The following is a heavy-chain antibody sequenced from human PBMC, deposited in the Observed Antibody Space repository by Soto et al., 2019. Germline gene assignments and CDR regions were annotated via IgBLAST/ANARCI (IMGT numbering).Heavy chain of an antibody. D-gene: IGHD6-6*01. Sequence: QVQLVQSGAEVKKPGSSVKVSCKASGGTFSSYTISWVRQAPGQGLEWMGRIIPILGIANYAQKFQGRVTITADKSTSTAYMELSSLRSEDTAVYYCATQQPVGYFDYWGQGPLVTVSS. J-gene: IGHJ4*02. V-gene: IGHV1-69*02. CDR3: ATQQPVGYFDY. CDR2: IIPILGIA. CDR1: GGTFSSYT.